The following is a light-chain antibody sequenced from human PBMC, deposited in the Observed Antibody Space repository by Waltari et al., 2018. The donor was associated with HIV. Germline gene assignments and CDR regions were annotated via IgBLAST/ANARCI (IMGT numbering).Light chain of an antibody. J-gene: IGLJ2*01. CDR1: SSDVGGYNL. CDR3: CAYAGSTTYVI. Sequence: SALTQPASVSGSPGQSITIPCTGTSSDVGGYNLVSWYQQHPGKAPKLMIYEVSKPPSGVSNRFSGSKSGNTASLTISGLQAEDEADYYCCAYAGSTTYVIFGGGTKLTVL. V-gene: IGLV2-23*02. CDR2: EVS.